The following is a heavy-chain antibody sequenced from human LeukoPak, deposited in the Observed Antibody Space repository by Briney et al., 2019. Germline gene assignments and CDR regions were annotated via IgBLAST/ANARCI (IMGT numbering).Heavy chain of an antibody. CDR2: INHSGST. J-gene: IGHJ1*01. V-gene: IGHV4-34*01. CDR1: GGSISSYY. D-gene: IGHD3-10*01. CDR3: ARGGKKYYYAVFGFQH. Sequence: PSETLSLTCTVSGGSISSYYWSWIRQPPGKGLEWIGEINHSGSTNYNPSLKSRVTISVDTSKNQFSLKLSSVTAADTAVYYCARGGKKYYYAVFGFQHWGQGTLVTVSS.